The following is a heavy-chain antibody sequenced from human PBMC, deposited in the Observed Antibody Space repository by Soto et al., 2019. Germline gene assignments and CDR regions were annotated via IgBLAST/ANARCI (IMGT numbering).Heavy chain of an antibody. D-gene: IGHD3-10*01. Sequence: ASVKVSCKVSGYTLTELSMHWVRQAPGKGLEWMGGFDPEDGETIYAQKLQGRVTMTEDTSTDTAYMELSSLRSEDTAVYYCAIVRVYYDGSGGNYYYGMDVWGQGTTVTVSS. J-gene: IGHJ6*02. CDR3: AIVRVYYDGSGGNYYYGMDV. V-gene: IGHV1-24*01. CDR2: FDPEDGET. CDR1: GYTLTELS.